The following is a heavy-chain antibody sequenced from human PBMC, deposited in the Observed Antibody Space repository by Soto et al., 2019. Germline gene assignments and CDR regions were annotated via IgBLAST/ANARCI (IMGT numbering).Heavy chain of an antibody. CDR2: IYHSGST. Sequence: QLQLQESGSGLVKPSQTLSLTCAVSGGSISSGGYSWNWIRQPPGKGLEWIGYIYHSGSTYYNPSLKSRVPISVDKSTNQFSLKLNTVTAADTAVYYCARDQLEGNWFDPWGQGTLVTVSS. D-gene: IGHD1-1*01. CDR3: ARDQLEGNWFDP. J-gene: IGHJ5*02. CDR1: GGSISSGGYS. V-gene: IGHV4-30-2*01.